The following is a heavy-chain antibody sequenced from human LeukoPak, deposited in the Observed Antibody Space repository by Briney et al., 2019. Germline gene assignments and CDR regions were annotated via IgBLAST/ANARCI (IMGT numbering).Heavy chain of an antibody. CDR2: IYYSGST. CDR1: GGSISSYY. D-gene: IGHD2-2*02. J-gene: IGHJ4*02. V-gene: IGHV4-59*12. CDR3: ARDSPYCSSTSCYK. Sequence: SETLSLTCTVSGGSISSYYWSWIRQPPGKGLEWIGYIYYSGSTNYNPSLKSRVTISVDTSKNQFSLKLNSVTAADTAVYYCARDSPYCSSTSCYKWGQGTLVTVSS.